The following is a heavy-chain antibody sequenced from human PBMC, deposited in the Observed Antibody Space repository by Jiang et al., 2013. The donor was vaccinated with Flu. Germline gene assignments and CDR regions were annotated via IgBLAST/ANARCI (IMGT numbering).Heavy chain of an antibody. Sequence: SGAEVKKPGSSVKVSCKASGGTFSSYAISWVRQAPGQGLEWMGGIIPIFGTANYAQKFQGRVTITADESTSTAYMELSSLRSEDTAVYYCANSEHGSGSSKYYFDYWGQGTLVTVSS. J-gene: IGHJ4*02. CDR1: GGTFSSYA. D-gene: IGHD3-10*01. CDR3: ANSEHGSGSSKYYFDY. V-gene: IGHV1-69*01. CDR2: IIPIFGTA.